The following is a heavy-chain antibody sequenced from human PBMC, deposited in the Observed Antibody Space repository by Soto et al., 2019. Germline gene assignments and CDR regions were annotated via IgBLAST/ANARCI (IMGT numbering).Heavy chain of an antibody. Sequence: QVQLVQSGAEVRRPGASVRVSCKASGYTFTAYDINWLRQATGQGLEWMGWVSPHSASTGFAQKFRGRITMTTNTTITTAYMELTSLRPDDSAVYFCARGGYSSSWEFDFWGPGTLVTVSP. D-gene: IGHD6-6*01. CDR3: ARGGYSSSWEFDF. J-gene: IGHJ4*02. V-gene: IGHV1-8*01. CDR1: GYTFTAYD. CDR2: VSPHSAST.